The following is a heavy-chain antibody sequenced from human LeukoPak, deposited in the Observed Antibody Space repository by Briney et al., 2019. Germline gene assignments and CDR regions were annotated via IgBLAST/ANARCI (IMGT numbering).Heavy chain of an antibody. D-gene: IGHD3-22*01. CDR2: INWNGGST. V-gene: IGHV3-20*04. Sequence: GGSLRLSCVASGFTFDDYGMSWVRQAPGKGLEWVSGINWNGGSTGYADSVKGRFTTSRDNAKNSLYLQMNSLRAEDTALYYCARARALYYYDSSGQIFDYWGQGTLVTVSS. J-gene: IGHJ4*02. CDR3: ARARALYYYDSSGQIFDY. CDR1: GFTFDDYG.